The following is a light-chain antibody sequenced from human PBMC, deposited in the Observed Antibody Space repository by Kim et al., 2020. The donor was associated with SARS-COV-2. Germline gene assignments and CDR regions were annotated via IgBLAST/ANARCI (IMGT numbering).Light chain of an antibody. Sequence: QSVLTQPPSASGTPGQRVTISCSGSSSNIGSTSVNWYQQLPGTAPKLPGTAPKLLIHSNNQRPSGVPDRFSGSKSGTSASLAISGLQSEDEADYYCAAWDDSLNSYVFGTGTKVTVL. CDR1: SSNIGSTS. CDR3: AAWDDSLNSYV. V-gene: IGLV1-44*01. J-gene: IGLJ1*01. CDR2: SNN.